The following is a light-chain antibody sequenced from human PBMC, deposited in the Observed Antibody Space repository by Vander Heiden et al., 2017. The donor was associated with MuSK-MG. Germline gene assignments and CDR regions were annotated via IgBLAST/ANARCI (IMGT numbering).Light chain of an antibody. CDR3: QQSYSTPLT. CDR2: AAS. Sequence: DNYVTTQSPSPSASVRDRVTITCRASQSISSYLNWYQQNPVIAPKLLIYAASSLRSEVPSRVSGSGSGTDFTLTMSSLQPEDFATYYCQQSYSTPLTFGHGTKLEIK. CDR1: QSISSY. V-gene: IGKV1-39*01. J-gene: IGKJ2*01.